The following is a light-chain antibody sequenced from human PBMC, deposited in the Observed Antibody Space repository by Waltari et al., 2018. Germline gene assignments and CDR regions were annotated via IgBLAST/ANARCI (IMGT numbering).Light chain of an antibody. J-gene: IGKJ4*01. V-gene: IGKV3-20*01. CDR3: QQYGTSTLT. Sequence: EIVLTQSPGTLSLSPGERATLSCRASQSVSSTYLAWYQQKPGQAPRLLICRTSTRATGIPDRFSGSESVTDFTLTISRLEPEDFAVYYCQQYGTSTLTFGGGTKVEIK. CDR2: RTS. CDR1: QSVSSTY.